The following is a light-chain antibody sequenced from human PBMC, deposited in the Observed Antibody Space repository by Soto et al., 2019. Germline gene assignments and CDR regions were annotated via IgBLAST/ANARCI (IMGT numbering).Light chain of an antibody. CDR3: QYHGGPPYT. Sequence: EIVLTQSPGTLSLSPGERATLSCRASQSVGNNYLSLYQQKPGQAPRLLIFRASSRAAGLPDRFGGSGSGTDFTLTISRLEPEDFAVYYCQYHGGPPYTFAHLTRLEI. V-gene: IGKV3-20*01. CDR2: RAS. J-gene: IGKJ2*01. CDR1: QSVGNNY.